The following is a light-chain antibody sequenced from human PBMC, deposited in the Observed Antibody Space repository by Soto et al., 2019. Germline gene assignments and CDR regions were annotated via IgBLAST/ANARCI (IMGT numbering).Light chain of an antibody. Sequence: EILLTQSPVTLSVSPGERATLSCRASQSISTTLVWYQQKPGQAPRLLIYGASTRATGVPARFSGSGSGTEFTLTISSLQSEDFAVYYCQQYNSWVTFGGGTKVEIK. CDR1: QSISTT. CDR3: QQYNSWVT. J-gene: IGKJ4*01. V-gene: IGKV3-15*01. CDR2: GAS.